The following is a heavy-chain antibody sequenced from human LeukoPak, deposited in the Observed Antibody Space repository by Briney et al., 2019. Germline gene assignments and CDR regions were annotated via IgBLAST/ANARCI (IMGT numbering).Heavy chain of an antibody. Sequence: GGSLRLSCAASGYTFTSYYMHWVRQAPGQGLEWMGIINPSGGSTSYAQKFQGRVAMTRDTSTSTVYMELSSLRSEDTAVYYCARGRSFDRAYDHFDYWGQGTLVTVSS. D-gene: IGHD3-3*01. CDR3: ARGRSFDRAYDHFDY. CDR2: INPSGGST. J-gene: IGHJ4*02. CDR1: GYTFTSYY. V-gene: IGHV1-46*01.